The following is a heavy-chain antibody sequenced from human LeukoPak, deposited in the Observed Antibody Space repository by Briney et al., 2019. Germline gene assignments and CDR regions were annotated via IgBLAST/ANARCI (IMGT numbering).Heavy chain of an antibody. J-gene: IGHJ3*02. D-gene: IGHD3-10*01. CDR2: ISAGGDLT. V-gene: IGHV3-23*01. Sequence: PGGSLRLSCAVSGFIFKDFPMTWVRQAPGKGLEWLSGISAGGDLTFHADSLEGRFTISRDNYKNTLYLQMDSLRAEDTAVYYCAKSLFTSAAGSGRASDIWGQGTMVTVSS. CDR1: GFIFKDFP. CDR3: AKSLFTSAAGSGRASDI.